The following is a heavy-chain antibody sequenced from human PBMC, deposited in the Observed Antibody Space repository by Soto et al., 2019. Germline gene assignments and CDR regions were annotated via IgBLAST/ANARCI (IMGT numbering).Heavy chain of an antibody. V-gene: IGHV5-10-1*01. CDR2: IDPSDSYT. CDR1: GYSFTSYW. D-gene: IGHD3-3*01. CDR3: ARHAGGFSGSSY. J-gene: IGHJ4*02. Sequence: GESLKISCKGSGYSFTSYWISWVRQMPGKGLEWMGRIDPSDSYTNYSPSFQGHVTISADKSISTAYLQCSSLKASDTAMYYCARHAGGFSGSSYWGQGTLVTVSS.